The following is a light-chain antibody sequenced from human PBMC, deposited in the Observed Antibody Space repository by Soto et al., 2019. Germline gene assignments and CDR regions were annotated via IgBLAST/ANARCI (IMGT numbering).Light chain of an antibody. CDR3: ASWDDSRKGV. CDR1: TSNIESHS. J-gene: IGLJ1*01. Sequence: QSVLTHPPSSSGTPGQRVIIASSGSTSNIESHSVTWYQQVPGTAPKLLIVTNNQRPSGVPGRFSGAKSGASASLAISGLQSEDEATYYCASWDDSRKGVFGTGTKVTVL. CDR2: TNN. V-gene: IGLV1-44*01.